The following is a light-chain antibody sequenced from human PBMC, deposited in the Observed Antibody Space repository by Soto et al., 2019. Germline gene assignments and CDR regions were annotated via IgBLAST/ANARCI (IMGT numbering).Light chain of an antibody. CDR2: QDT. CDR3: QAWDSSSVV. CDR1: KLGDKY. V-gene: IGLV3-1*01. J-gene: IGLJ3*02. Sequence: SYELTQPPSVSVSPGQSASITCSGVKLGDKYVCWYQQKPGQSPVLVIYQDTNRRSGTPERFSGSNSGNTATLTISGTQAMDEADYYCQAWDSSSVVFGGGTKLTVL.